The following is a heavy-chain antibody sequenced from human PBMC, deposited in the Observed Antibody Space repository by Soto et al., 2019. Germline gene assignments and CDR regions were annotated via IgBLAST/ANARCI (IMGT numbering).Heavy chain of an antibody. Sequence: SETLSLTCTVSGGSISSSSYFWGWIRQPPGKGLEWIGSIYYSGGTYYNPSLRSRVTISVDTSKNQFSLKLSSVTAADTAVYYWASVNILTGYYLAHGGQETRVTVPS. CDR3: ASVNILTGYYLAH. CDR2: IYYSGGT. CDR1: GGSISSSSYF. J-gene: IGHJ4*02. D-gene: IGHD3-9*01. V-gene: IGHV4-39*01.